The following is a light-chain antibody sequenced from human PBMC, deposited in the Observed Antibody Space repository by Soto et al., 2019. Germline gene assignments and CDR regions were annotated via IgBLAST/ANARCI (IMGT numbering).Light chain of an antibody. CDR3: QSYASSLSGYV. J-gene: IGLJ1*01. CDR1: SANIGAAYN. CDR2: GNN. Sequence: VRTPPPGVSVATGQMVSISYTGSSANIGAAYNVDWYQQLPGTAPKLLIYGNNNRPSGVPARFSGSKSGTSASLAIAGLQAEDEGDYYCQSYASSLSGYVFGTGPKLTVL. V-gene: IGLV1-40*01.